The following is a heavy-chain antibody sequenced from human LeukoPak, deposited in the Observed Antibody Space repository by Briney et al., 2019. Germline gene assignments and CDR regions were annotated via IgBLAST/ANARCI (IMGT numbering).Heavy chain of an antibody. CDR1: VFTFSSYS. J-gene: IGHJ1*01. CDR3: AKGGEQVTWNFQN. CDR2: ISGSGANT. V-gene: IGHV3-23*01. Sequence: GGSLRLSRAASVFTFSSYSMSWVPQAPGKGLEWVSIISGSGANTYYADSVRGRFTISRDNSKNTLYLQMNSLRAEDTAVYYCAKGGEQVTWNFQNWGQGTLVTVSS. D-gene: IGHD1/OR15-1a*01.